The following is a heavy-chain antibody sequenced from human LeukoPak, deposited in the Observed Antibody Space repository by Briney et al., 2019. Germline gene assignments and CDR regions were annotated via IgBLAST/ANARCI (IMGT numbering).Heavy chain of an antibody. D-gene: IGHD3-22*01. Sequence: GGSLRLSCAASGFTFSNFWIHWVRQAPGKGLVWVAVIWYDGSNKYYADSVKGRFTISRDNSKNTLYLQMNSLRAEDTAVYYCASQYYYDRDWFDPWGQGTLVTVSS. CDR1: GFTFSNFW. CDR2: IWYDGSNK. CDR3: ASQYYYDRDWFDP. V-gene: IGHV3-33*08. J-gene: IGHJ5*02.